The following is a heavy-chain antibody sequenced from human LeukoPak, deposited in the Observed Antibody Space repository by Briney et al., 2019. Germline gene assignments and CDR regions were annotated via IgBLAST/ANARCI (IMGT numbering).Heavy chain of an antibody. D-gene: IGHD4-17*01. Sequence: ASVNVSCKASGYTFTNYGINWVRQAPGQGLERMGWISAYNGNTNYAQKLQGRLTMTTDTSTSTAYMELRSLRSDDTAVYYCARDLRADYGDYFTLDYWGQGTLVTVSS. V-gene: IGHV1-18*01. CDR1: GYTFTNYG. J-gene: IGHJ4*02. CDR3: ARDLRADYGDYFTLDY. CDR2: ISAYNGNT.